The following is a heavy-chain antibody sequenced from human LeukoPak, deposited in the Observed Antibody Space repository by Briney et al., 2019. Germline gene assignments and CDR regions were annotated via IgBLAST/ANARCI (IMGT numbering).Heavy chain of an antibody. D-gene: IGHD2-2*01. CDR3: TTYRIVVVPAAMREYYYYGMDV. J-gene: IGHJ6*02. V-gene: IGHV3-15*01. Sequence: EGSLRLSCAASGFTFSNAWMSWVRQAPGKGLEWVGRIKSKTDGGTTDYAAPVKGRFTISRDDSKDTLYLQMNSLKTEDTAVYYCTTYRIVVVPAAMREYYYYGMDVWGQGTTVTVSS. CDR2: IKSKTDGGTT. CDR1: GFTFSNAW.